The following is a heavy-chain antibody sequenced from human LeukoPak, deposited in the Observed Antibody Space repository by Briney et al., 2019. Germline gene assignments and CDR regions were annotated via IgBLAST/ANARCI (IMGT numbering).Heavy chain of an antibody. CDR1: GFIFSESFSGYW. D-gene: IGHD3-22*01. V-gene: IGHV3-7*03. Sequence: GGSLRLSCAASGFIFSESFSGYWMSWVRQVPRKGLEWLANIKQDGSEKYYVDSVKGRFTISRDNAKNSLYLQMNSLRAEDTAVYYCARDKGDYRTSGSLFIFGGQGTLVTVSS. J-gene: IGHJ4*02. CDR2: IKQDGSEK. CDR3: ARDKGDYRTSGSLFIF.